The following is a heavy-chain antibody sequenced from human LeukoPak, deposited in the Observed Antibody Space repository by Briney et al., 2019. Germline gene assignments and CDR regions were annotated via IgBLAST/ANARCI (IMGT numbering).Heavy chain of an antibody. Sequence: PGESLRLSCAASGFNFGSYAMSWVRQAPGKGLEWVSGISTSGGSSSYADSVKGRFTISRDNPRNTLYMEMNSLRAEDTALYYCAIMHPYYDGSGYWVQWGQGTLVTVSS. V-gene: IGHV3-23*01. CDR3: AIMHPYYDGSGYWVQ. CDR2: ISTSGGSS. D-gene: IGHD3-22*01. CDR1: GFNFGSYA. J-gene: IGHJ4*02.